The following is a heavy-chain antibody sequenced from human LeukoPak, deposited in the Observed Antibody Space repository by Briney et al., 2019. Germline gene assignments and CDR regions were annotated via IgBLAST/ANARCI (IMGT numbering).Heavy chain of an antibody. J-gene: IGHJ4*02. CDR1: GGSISSYY. Sequence: SETLSLTCTVSGGSISSYYWSWIRQPPGKGLEWIGYIYYSGSTNYNPSLKSRVTISVDTSKNQFSLKLSSVTAADTAVYYCATSSGYYYDPLHFDYWGQGTLVTVSS. CDR3: ATSSGYYYDPLHFDY. D-gene: IGHD3-22*01. CDR2: IYYSGST. V-gene: IGHV4-59*01.